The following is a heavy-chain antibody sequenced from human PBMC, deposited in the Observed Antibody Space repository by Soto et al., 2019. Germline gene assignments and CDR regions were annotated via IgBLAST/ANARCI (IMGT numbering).Heavy chain of an antibody. D-gene: IGHD2-15*01. Sequence: GGSLRLSCAASAFKFSDYYMSWVRQAPGKGLEWVSYISGSGDVIYYADSVKGRFTISRDNDKKAVHLQMDTLRAEDTALYYCARAPDCGEGSCYRHFDLWGQGTRVTVSS. CDR2: ISGSGDVI. V-gene: IGHV3-11*01. CDR3: ARAPDCGEGSCYRHFDL. CDR1: AFKFSDYY. J-gene: IGHJ4*02.